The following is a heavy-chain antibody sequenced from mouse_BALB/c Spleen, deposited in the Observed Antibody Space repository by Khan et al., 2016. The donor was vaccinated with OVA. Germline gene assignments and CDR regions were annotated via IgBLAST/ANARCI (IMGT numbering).Heavy chain of an antibody. Sequence: QVQLQQSGTELARPGASVKLSCKASGYIFIDYNINWVKQRTGQGLEWIGEISPGSGNTYYNEKFKGKATLTADKSSSTAYMQLSSLTSEDSAVXFCAREWGSCFPYWCQGTLVTVSA. D-gene: IGHD1-3*01. CDR1: GYIFIDYN. J-gene: IGHJ3*01. V-gene: IGHV1-77*01. CDR3: AREWGSCFPY. CDR2: ISPGSGNT.